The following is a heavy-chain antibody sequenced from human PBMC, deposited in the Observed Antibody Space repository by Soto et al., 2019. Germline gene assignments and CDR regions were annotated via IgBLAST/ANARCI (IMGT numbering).Heavy chain of an antibody. Sequence: QVQLVQSGAEVKKPGASVKVSCKASGYTFTSYGISWVRQAPGQGLEWMGWISAYNGNTNYAQKLQGRVTMTTDTSTRTAYMEVRSLRSDDTAVYYCARDTRITFCGVDHYGMDVWGQGTTVTVSS. J-gene: IGHJ6*02. CDR3: ARDTRITFCGVDHYGMDV. D-gene: IGHD3-3*01. CDR1: GYTFTSYG. CDR2: ISAYNGNT. V-gene: IGHV1-18*01.